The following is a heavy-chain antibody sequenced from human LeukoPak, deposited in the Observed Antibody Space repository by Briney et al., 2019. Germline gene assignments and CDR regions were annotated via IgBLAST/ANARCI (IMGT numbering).Heavy chain of an antibody. CDR3: ARVAEAAAFDY. Sequence: GGSLRLSCAASGFTFSDYYMSWIRQAPGKGLEWVSYISSSGSTIYYADSVKGRFTISRDNAKNSLYLQMNSLRVEDTAVYYCARVAEAAAFDYWGQGTLVTVSS. J-gene: IGHJ4*02. V-gene: IGHV3-11*04. CDR2: ISSSGSTI. CDR1: GFTFSDYY. D-gene: IGHD6-13*01.